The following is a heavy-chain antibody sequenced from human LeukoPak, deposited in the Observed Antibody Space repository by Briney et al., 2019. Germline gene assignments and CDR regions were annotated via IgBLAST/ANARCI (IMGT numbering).Heavy chain of an antibody. CDR2: FFYTGKT. D-gene: IGHD5-18*01. V-gene: IGHV4-30-4*01. J-gene: IGHJ5*02. Sequence: SETRSLTCTVSGGSINSGDYYWSWVRQPPGKGLEWIGCFFYTGKTFYNPSLQSRVAISGDTAKNQVSLRVTSVTAADTALYYCARTGFTYGSAGSWGQGTLVTVSA. CDR3: ARTGFTYGSAGS. CDR1: GGSINSGDYY.